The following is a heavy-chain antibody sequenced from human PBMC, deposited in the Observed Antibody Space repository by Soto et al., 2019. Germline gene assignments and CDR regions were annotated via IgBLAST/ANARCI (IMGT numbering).Heavy chain of an antibody. CDR3: ARSPYGSGIYYGMDV. CDR2: IYHGGTT. J-gene: IGHJ6*02. D-gene: IGHD3-10*01. Sequence: QVQLRESGPGLVKPSGTLSLTCTVSSGSITSSNWWSWVRQPPGKGLEWIGEIYHGGTTNYNPSLKSRVFISVDLSKTQFSLKLSSVTAADTAMYYCARSPYGSGIYYGMDVWGQGTTVTVSS. CDR1: SGSITSSNW. V-gene: IGHV4-4*02.